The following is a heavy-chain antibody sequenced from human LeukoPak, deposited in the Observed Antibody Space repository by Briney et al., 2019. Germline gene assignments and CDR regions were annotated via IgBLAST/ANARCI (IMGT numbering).Heavy chain of an antibody. D-gene: IGHD4-17*01. CDR2: IYYSGST. V-gene: IGHV4-59*01. CDR1: GGSISSYY. Sequence: PSETLSLTCTVSGGSISSYYWSWIRQPPGKGLEWIGYIYYSGSTNYNPSLKSRVTISVDTSKNQFSLKLSSVTAADTAVYYCARDPRGDYESYWGQGTLVTVSS. CDR3: ARDPRGDYESY. J-gene: IGHJ4*02.